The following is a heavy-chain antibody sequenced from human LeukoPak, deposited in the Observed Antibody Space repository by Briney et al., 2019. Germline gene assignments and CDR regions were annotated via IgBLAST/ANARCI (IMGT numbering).Heavy chain of an antibody. Sequence: GVSLRLSCVASGFTFSSHSMHWVRQVPGKGLEYVSGIRSNGGSTYFAKSVKGRFTISRDNSKNTLDLQMGSLRAEDMAVYYCAGRGSGWEFDYWGQGTLVTVSS. CDR1: GFTFSSHS. CDR2: IRSNGGST. V-gene: IGHV3-64*01. J-gene: IGHJ4*02. D-gene: IGHD6-19*01. CDR3: AGRGSGWEFDY.